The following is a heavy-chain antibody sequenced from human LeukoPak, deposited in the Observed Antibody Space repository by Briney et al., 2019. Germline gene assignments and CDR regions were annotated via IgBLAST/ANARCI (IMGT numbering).Heavy chain of an antibody. CDR1: GFTFSSYG. V-gene: IGHV3-30*03. CDR3: ARRGLLGSGTLAFGY. D-gene: IGHD3-10*01. Sequence: PGGSLRLSCAASGFTFSSYGMHWVRQAPGKGLEWVAVISYDGSNKYYADSVKGRFTISRVNSKNTLYLQMNSLRAEDTAVYYCARRGLLGSGTLAFGYWGQGTLVTVSS. J-gene: IGHJ4*02. CDR2: ISYDGSNK.